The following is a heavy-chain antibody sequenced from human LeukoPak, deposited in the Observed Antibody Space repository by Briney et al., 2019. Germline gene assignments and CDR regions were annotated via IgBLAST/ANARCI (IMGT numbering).Heavy chain of an antibody. Sequence: GGSLRLSCAASGFTFSSYGMSWVRQAPGKGLEWVSAISGSGGSTYYADSVKGRFTISRDNSKNTLYLQMNSLRAEDTAVYYCASQAGYSSGWYLDYWGQGTLVTVSS. CDR1: GFTFSSYG. CDR3: ASQAGYSSGWYLDY. J-gene: IGHJ4*02. D-gene: IGHD6-19*01. CDR2: ISGSGGST. V-gene: IGHV3-23*01.